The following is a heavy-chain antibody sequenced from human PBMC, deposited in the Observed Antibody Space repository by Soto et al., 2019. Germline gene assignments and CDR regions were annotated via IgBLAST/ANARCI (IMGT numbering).Heavy chain of an antibody. CDR2: IYHSGST. J-gene: IGHJ5*02. D-gene: IGHD3-16*01. CDR1: GGSISSGGYS. V-gene: IGHV4-30-2*01. CDR3: ARASVGGMTALNWFDP. Sequence: SETLSLTCAVSGGSISSGGYSWSWIRQPPGKGLEWIGYIYHSGSTYYNPSLKSRVTISVDRSKNQFSLKLSSVTAADTAVYYCARASVGGMTALNWFDPWGQGTLVTVSS.